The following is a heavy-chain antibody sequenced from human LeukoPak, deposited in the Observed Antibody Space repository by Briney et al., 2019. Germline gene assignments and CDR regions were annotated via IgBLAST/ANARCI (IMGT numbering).Heavy chain of an antibody. V-gene: IGHV3-23*01. D-gene: IGHD3-3*01. CDR3: AKETALVGGHAAIFDH. CDR2: ISGGGIHT. CDR1: GLTFSGYT. J-gene: IGHJ4*02. Sequence: GGSLRLSCAASGLTFSGYTMNCVRQAPGKGPEWVSSISGGGIHTNYADSVKGRFTTSRQYSTNTLYLQMSSLRAEDTAIYYCAKETALVGGHAAIFDHWGQGTLVTVSS.